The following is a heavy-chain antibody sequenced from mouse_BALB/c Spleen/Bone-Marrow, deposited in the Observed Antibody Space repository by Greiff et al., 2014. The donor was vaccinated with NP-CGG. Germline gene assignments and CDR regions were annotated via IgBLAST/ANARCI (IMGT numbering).Heavy chain of an antibody. D-gene: IGHD1-1*01. V-gene: IGHV2-2*02. Sequence: QVQLQQSGPGLVQPSQSLSITCTVSGFSLTNYGVHWVRLSPGKGLEWLGVIWNSGSTNYNAAFISRLSINMDNSKSQVFFRMNSLQANDTAVYYCARNYEGVGAMDYWGQGTSVTVSS. J-gene: IGHJ4*01. CDR2: IWNSGST. CDR3: ARNYEGVGAMDY. CDR1: GFSLTNYG.